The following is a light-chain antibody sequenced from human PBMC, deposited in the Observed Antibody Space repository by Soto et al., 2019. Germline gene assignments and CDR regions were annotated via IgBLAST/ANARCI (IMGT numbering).Light chain of an antibody. V-gene: IGKV3-11*01. CDR3: QQRSTWPMYT. J-gene: IGKJ2*01. CDR1: QSVSSY. Sequence: EIVLTQSPATLSLSPGERATLSCRASQSVSSYLAWYQQKPGQAPRLLIYDASNRATGIPARFSGSGSGTDFTLTISSLEPEDFALYYCQQRSTWPMYTFGQGTKLEIK. CDR2: DAS.